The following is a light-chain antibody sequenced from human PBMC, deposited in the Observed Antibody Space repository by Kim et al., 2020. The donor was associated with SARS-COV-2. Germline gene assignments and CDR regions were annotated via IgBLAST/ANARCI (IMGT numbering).Light chain of an antibody. CDR3: QVWDSSSDHVV. CDR2: YDS. Sequence: APGKTARITWGGNNIGGKSVHWYQQKPGQAPVLVIYYDSDRPSGIPERFSGSNSGNTATLTISRVEAGDEADYYCQVWDSSSDHVVFGGGTQLTVL. V-gene: IGLV3-21*04. J-gene: IGLJ2*01. CDR1: NIGGKS.